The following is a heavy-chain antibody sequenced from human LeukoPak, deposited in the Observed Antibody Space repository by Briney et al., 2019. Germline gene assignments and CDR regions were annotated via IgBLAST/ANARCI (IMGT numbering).Heavy chain of an antibody. CDR1: GFTFSSYD. J-gene: IGHJ5*02. D-gene: IGHD6-19*01. Sequence: GGSLRLSCAASGFTFSSYDMHWVRQAPGKGLEWVAVIWYDGSNKYYADSVKGRFTISRDNSKNTLYLQMNSLRAEDTAVYYCARRTRVAVAGTGVVTGNWFDPWGQGTLVTVSS. CDR3: ARRTRVAVAGTGVVTGNWFDP. V-gene: IGHV3-33*08. CDR2: IWYDGSNK.